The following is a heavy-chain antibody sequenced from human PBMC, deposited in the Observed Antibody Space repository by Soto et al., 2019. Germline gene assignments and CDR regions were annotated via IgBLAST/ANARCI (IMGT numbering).Heavy chain of an antibody. J-gene: IGHJ6*03. CDR2: MNPNRGNT. Sequence: QVQLVQSGAEVKKPGASVKVSCKASGYTFTSYDINWVRQATGQGIEWMGWMNPNRGNTGYAQKVQGRVTMPRNTSLSTAYMELSSLRSEDTAVYYCARGWGAMVRGVSFHYYYMDVWGKGTTVTVSS. CDR1: GYTFTSYD. D-gene: IGHD3-10*01. CDR3: ARGWGAMVRGVSFHYYYMDV. V-gene: IGHV1-8*01.